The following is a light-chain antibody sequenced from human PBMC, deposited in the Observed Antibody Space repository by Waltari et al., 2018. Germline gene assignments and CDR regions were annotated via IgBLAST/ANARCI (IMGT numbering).Light chain of an antibody. Sequence: SSELTQDPAVSVALGQTVRITCQGDSLRRYYASWYQQRPGQAPRLVLYGQDNRPSGIPDRFSGSTSGDTASLTITEAQAEDEADYYCHSRDTISTRVFGGGTRLTV. J-gene: IGLJ3*02. CDR2: GQD. CDR3: HSRDTISTRV. CDR1: SLRRYY. V-gene: IGLV3-19*01.